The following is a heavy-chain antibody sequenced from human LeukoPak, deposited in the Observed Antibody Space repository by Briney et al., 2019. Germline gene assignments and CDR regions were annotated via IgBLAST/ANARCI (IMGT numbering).Heavy chain of an antibody. Sequence: GGPLRLSCAASSFTFGRFWMLWVRRARGRGRVWVSRFSGNGSDTRYADFAKGQFTVSIDNSKNTLFVQLTSLRAEDTGVYYCASGDDYNHKRPGVPDSWGQGTLVTVSS. CDR1: SFTFGRFW. V-gene: IGHV3-74*01. D-gene: IGHD5-24*01. J-gene: IGHJ5*01. CDR3: ASGDDYNHKRPGVPDS. CDR2: FSGNGSDT.